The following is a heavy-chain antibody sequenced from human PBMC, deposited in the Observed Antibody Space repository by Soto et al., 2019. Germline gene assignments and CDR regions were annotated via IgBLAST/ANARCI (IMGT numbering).Heavy chain of an antibody. J-gene: IGHJ6*03. Sequence: SETLSLTCTVSGGSISSYYWSWIRQPPGKGLEWIGYIYYSGSTNYNPSLKSRVTISVDTSKNQFSLKLSSVTAADTAVYYCARDGYCSSTSCYPPYYYYYMDVWGKGTTVTVSS. CDR3: ARDGYCSSTSCYPPYYYYYMDV. V-gene: IGHV4-59*01. CDR1: GGSISSYY. CDR2: IYYSGST. D-gene: IGHD2-2*03.